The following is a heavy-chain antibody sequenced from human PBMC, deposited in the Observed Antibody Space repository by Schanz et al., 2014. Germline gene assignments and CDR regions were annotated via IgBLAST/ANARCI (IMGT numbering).Heavy chain of an antibody. CDR1: GYTFTSYY. V-gene: IGHV1-46*01. CDR2: INPSGGST. J-gene: IGHJ6*03. D-gene: IGHD4-17*01. CDR3: ARAPVTVGPYHYYMDV. Sequence: QVQLVQSGAEVKKPGASVKVSCKASGYTFTSYYMHWVRQAPGQGLEWMGIINPSGGSTSYAQKFQGRVTMTADKSTSTVYMEVSGLRSEDTAVYYCARAPVTVGPYHYYMDVWGKGTTXTVSS.